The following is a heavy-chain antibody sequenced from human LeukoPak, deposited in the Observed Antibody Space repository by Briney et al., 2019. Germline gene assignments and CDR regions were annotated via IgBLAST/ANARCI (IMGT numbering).Heavy chain of an antibody. D-gene: IGHD6-19*01. CDR3: AKDRGMGQWLPLTFDY. Sequence: PGGSLRLSCAASGFTFSSYAVSWVRQAPGKGLEWVSSISGSGGSTYYADSVKGRFTISRDNSKNTLYLQMNSLRAEDTAVYYCAKDRGMGQWLPLTFDYWGQGTLVTVSS. J-gene: IGHJ4*02. V-gene: IGHV3-23*01. CDR2: ISGSGGST. CDR1: GFTFSSYA.